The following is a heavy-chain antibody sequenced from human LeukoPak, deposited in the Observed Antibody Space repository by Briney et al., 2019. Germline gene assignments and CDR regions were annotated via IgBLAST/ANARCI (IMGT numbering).Heavy chain of an antibody. CDR3: ATYDSWSGYNIAY. CDR2: INRDGSEK. Sequence: GGSLRLSCVVSGCTLSSRWKMWVRQARGEGLEWMTNINRDGSEKHYVDSVKGRFTITRDNAENSLYLQMNSLKVEDSAIYYCATYDSWSGYNIAYWGQGTLVTVSS. J-gene: IGHJ4*02. CDR1: GCTLSSRW. D-gene: IGHD3-3*01. V-gene: IGHV3-7*03.